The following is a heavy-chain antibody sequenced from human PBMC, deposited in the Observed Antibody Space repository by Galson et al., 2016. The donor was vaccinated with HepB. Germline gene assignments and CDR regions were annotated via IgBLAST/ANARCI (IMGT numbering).Heavy chain of an antibody. CDR2: ISGSADNT. D-gene: IGHD4-17*01. CDR1: GFTFSTYA. Sequence: SLRLSCAASGFTFSTYAMTWVRQAPGKGLEWVSTISGSADNTYYADSVKGRFTISRDKSKNTLYLEINSLRPEDTAVYYCAGDPDYGIDFWGQGTLVTVSS. V-gene: IGHV3-23*01. J-gene: IGHJ4*02. CDR3: AGDPDYGIDF.